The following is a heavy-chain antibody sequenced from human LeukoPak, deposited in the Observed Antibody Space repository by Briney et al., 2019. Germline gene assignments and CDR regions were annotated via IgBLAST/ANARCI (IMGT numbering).Heavy chain of an antibody. CDR1: GFTFSSYA. CDR2: ISGSGGST. Sequence: SGGSLRLSCAASGFTFSSYAMSWVRQAPGKGLEWVTAISGSGGSTYYADSVKGRFTISRDNSKNTLYLQMNSLRAEDTAVYYCAKDRIAAAGSDYWGQGTLVTVSS. J-gene: IGHJ4*02. V-gene: IGHV3-23*01. CDR3: AKDRIAAAGSDY. D-gene: IGHD6-13*01.